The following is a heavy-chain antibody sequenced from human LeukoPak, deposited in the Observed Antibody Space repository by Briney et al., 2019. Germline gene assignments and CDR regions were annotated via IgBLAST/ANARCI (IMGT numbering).Heavy chain of an antibody. Sequence: GGSLRRSCAASGFNFNSYAMSWVRQAPGKGLEWVSDIGGGGGSTYYADAVKGRFTISRDNSKRTVYLQMNTLRADDTALYYCANLRAGYWGQGTLVTVSS. CDR3: ANLRAGY. J-gene: IGHJ4*02. D-gene: IGHD3-3*01. V-gene: IGHV3-23*01. CDR2: IGGGGGST. CDR1: GFNFNSYA.